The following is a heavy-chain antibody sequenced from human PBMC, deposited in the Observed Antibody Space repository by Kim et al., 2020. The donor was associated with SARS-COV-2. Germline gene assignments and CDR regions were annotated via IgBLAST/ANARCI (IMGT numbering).Heavy chain of an antibody. CDR2: GGRT. V-gene: IGHV3-53*01. J-gene: IGHJ4*02. CDR3: ARGVVTDY. D-gene: IGHD3-16*02. Sequence: GGRTYCADPVKGRFTISRDNAKNTLYLQMNSLRAEATAEYYCARGVVTDYWGQGTLVIVSS.